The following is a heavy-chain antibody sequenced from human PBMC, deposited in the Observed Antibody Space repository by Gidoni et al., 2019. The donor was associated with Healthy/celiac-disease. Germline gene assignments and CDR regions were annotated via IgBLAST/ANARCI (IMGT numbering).Heavy chain of an antibody. Sequence: EVQLLESGGGLVQPGGSLRLSCAASGFTFSSYAMSWVRQAPGKGLEWVSAISGSGGSTYYADSVKGRFTISRDNSKNTLYLQMNSLRAEDTAVYYCAKVYGFGELSAPYYFDYWGQGTLVTVSS. J-gene: IGHJ4*02. CDR2: ISGSGGST. V-gene: IGHV3-23*01. CDR3: AKVYGFGELSAPYYFDY. CDR1: GFTFSSYA. D-gene: IGHD3-10*01.